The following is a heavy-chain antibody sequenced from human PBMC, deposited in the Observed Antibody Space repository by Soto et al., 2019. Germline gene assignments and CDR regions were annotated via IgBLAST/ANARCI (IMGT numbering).Heavy chain of an antibody. D-gene: IGHD3-10*01. CDR1: GFTFSSYD. CDR2: ISSNGGTT. V-gene: IGHV3-64*01. CDR3: VRRVSGDYDY. J-gene: IGHJ4*02. Sequence: EVQLAESGGGMVQPGGSLRLSCVASGFTFSSYDMHWFRQAPGKGLEYVSSISSNGGTTYYGNSVKGRFTISRDNSKNTLYLQLCSLRGEDMAVYYCVRRVSGDYDYWGQGTLVTVSS.